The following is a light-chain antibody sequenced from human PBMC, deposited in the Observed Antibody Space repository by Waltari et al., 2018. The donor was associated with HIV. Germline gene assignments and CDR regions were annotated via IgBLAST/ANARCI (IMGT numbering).Light chain of an antibody. CDR1: NSDIGGFNY. Sequence: QPALTQPASVSGSPGQSISISCTGTNSDIGGFNYVSWYQQHPGKVPKLLIYDVNKWPSGVSNRFSGSKSGNTASLTISGLQAEDEADYFCSSYSSGSTSVVFGGGTKLTVL. CDR2: DVN. V-gene: IGLV2-14*03. J-gene: IGLJ2*01. CDR3: SSYSSGSTSVV.